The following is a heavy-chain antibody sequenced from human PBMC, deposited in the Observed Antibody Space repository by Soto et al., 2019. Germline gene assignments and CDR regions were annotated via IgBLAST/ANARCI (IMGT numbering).Heavy chain of an antibody. J-gene: IGHJ4*02. CDR2: ISYDGNNK. CDR1: GFTFSSYG. CDR3: AKGGFGGVDY. Sequence: QVQLVESGGGVVQPGRSLRLSCAASGFTFSSYGMHWVRQAPGKGLEWVAVISYDGNNKYYADSVKGRFTISRNNSKNTLYLQMNSLRAEDTAVYYCAKGGFGGVDYWGQGTLVTVSS. V-gene: IGHV3-30*18. D-gene: IGHD3-16*01.